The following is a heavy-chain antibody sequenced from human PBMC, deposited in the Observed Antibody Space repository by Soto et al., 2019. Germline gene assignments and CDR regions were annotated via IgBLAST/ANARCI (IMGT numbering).Heavy chain of an antibody. V-gene: IGHV4-39*01. CDR3: ARQPSPGVRAYCGGDCYSDAFDI. Sequence: PSEPLSLTCTVSGGSISSSSYSWGWIRQPPGKGLEWIGSIYYSGSTSYNPSLKSRVTISVDTSKNQFSLKLSSVTAADTAVYYCARQPSPGVRAYCGGDCYSDAFDIWGQGTMVT. CDR2: IYYSGST. D-gene: IGHD2-21*02. J-gene: IGHJ3*02. CDR1: GGSISSSSYS.